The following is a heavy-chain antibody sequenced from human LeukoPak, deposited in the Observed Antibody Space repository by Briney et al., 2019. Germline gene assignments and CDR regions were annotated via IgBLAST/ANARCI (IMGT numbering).Heavy chain of an antibody. CDR1: GGSISSYY. CDR2: IYTSGST. J-gene: IGHJ4*02. V-gene: IGHV4-4*09. CDR3: ARDARGQGIAAGGGFDY. D-gene: IGHD6-13*01. Sequence: SETLSLTCTVSGGSISSYYWSWIRQPPGKGLEWIGYIYTSGSTNYNPSLKSRVTISVDTSKNQFSLKLSSVTAADTAVYYCARDARGQGIAAGGGFDYWGQGTLVTVSS.